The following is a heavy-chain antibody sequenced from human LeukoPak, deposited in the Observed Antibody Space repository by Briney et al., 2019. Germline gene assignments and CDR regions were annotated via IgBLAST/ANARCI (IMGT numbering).Heavy chain of an antibody. D-gene: IGHD3-3*01. CDR3: ARDYYDFWSGYFTGTNPWYYFDY. CDR2: INPSGGST. V-gene: IGHV1-46*01. J-gene: IGHJ4*02. CDR1: GYTFTSYY. Sequence: ASVKVSCKASGYTFTSYYMHWVRRAPGQGLEWMGIINPSGGSTSYAQKFQGRVTMTRDTSTSTVYMELSSLRSEDTAVYYCARDYYDFWSGYFTGTNPWYYFDYWGQGTLVTVSS.